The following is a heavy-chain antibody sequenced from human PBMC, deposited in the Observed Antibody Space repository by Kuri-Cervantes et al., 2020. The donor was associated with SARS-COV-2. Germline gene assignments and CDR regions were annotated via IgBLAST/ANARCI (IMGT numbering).Heavy chain of an antibody. CDR2: TYFRSKWYN. CDR3: ARGKTMVRGEDYYYMDV. CDR1: GDSVSSNSAA. V-gene: IGHV6-1*01. J-gene: IGHJ6*03. Sequence: SQTLSLTCAISGDSVSSNSAAWNWIRQSPSRGLEWLGRTYFRSKWYNDYAVSVKSRITINPDTSKKQFSLQLNSVTPEDTAVYYCARGKTMVRGEDYYYMDVWGKGTTVTVS. D-gene: IGHD3-10*01.